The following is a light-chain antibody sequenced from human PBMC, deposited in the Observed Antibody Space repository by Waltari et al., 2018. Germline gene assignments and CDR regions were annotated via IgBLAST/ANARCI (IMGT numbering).Light chain of an antibody. J-gene: IGKJ2*01. CDR1: QSVTSN. CDR3: QQYNDWPPYT. V-gene: IGKV3-15*01. CDR2: DTS. Sequence: EVVMTQSPVTLSVSPGERATLPCRASQSVTSNLAWYQQKAGQPPRLLIYDTSTRVTGVPARFSGSGSGTEFTLTISSLQSEDSAVYYCQQYNDWPPYTFGQGTKLEIK.